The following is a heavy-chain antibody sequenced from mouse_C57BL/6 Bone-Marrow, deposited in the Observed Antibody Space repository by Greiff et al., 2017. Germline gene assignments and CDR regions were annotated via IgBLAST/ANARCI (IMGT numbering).Heavy chain of an antibody. J-gene: IGHJ3*01. Sequence: VQLQQSGPELVKPGASVKISCKASGYSFTGYYMNWVKQSPEKSLEWIGEINPSTGGTTYNQKCKAKATLTVDKSSSTAYMQLKSLTSKDSAVYYCATGYGSSYRFAYWGQGTLVTVSA. CDR3: ATGYGSSYRFAY. CDR2: INPSTGGT. D-gene: IGHD1-1*01. V-gene: IGHV1-42*01. CDR1: GYSFTGYY.